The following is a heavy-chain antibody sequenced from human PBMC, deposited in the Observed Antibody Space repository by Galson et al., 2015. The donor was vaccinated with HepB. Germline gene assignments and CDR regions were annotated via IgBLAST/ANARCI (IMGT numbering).Heavy chain of an antibody. CDR1: GYTFTSYY. Sequence: SVKVSCKASGYTFTSYYMHWVRQAPGQGLEWMGTINPSGGSTSYAQKLQGRVTMTRDTSTSTVYMELSSLRSEDTAVYYCARDQREFHHAFDIWGQGTMVTVSS. J-gene: IGHJ3*02. CDR2: INPSGGST. V-gene: IGHV1-46*04. D-gene: IGHD3-10*01. CDR3: ARDQREFHHAFDI.